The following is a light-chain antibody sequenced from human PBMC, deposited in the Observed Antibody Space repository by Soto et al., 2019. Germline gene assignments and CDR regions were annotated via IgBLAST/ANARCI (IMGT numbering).Light chain of an antibody. J-gene: IGKJ2*01. CDR1: QSVSSNY. CDR2: GAS. Sequence: EIVLTQSPGTLSLSPGERVTLSCRASQSVSSNYLAWYQQKPGQAPRLLIYGASSRATGIPDRFSGSGSGTDFTLTINRLEPEDFAVYFCQQYGTSPQTFGQGTKLEIK. CDR3: QQYGTSPQT. V-gene: IGKV3-20*01.